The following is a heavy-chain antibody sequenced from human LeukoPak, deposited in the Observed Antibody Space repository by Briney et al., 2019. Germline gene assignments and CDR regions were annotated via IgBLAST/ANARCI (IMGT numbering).Heavy chain of an antibody. D-gene: IGHD3-10*01. V-gene: IGHV3-73*01. J-gene: IGHJ5*02. CDR1: GFTISGST. CDR2: IRSKANSYAA. Sequence: GGSLKLSCAASGFTISGSTMDWVRQASGKGLEWVGRIRSKANSYAAAYAASVKGRFTISRDDSKNMAYLQMNSLKTEDTAVYYCTRPVSGGFDPWGQGTLVTVSS. CDR3: TRPVSGGFDP.